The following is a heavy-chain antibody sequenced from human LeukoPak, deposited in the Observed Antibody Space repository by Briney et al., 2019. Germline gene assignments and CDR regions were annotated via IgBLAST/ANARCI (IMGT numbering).Heavy chain of an antibody. CDR2: ISAYNGNT. Sequence: ASVKVSCKASGYTFTSYGISWVRQAPGQGLEWMGWISAYNGNTNYAQKLRGRVTMTTDTSTSTAYMELRSLRSDDTAVYYCALATWIQLWSNFDYWGQGTLVTVSS. CDR1: GYTFTSYG. V-gene: IGHV1-18*01. D-gene: IGHD5-18*01. CDR3: ALATWIQLWSNFDY. J-gene: IGHJ4*02.